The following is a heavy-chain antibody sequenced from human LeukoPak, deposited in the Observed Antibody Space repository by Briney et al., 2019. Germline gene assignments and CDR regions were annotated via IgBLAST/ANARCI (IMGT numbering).Heavy chain of an antibody. CDR2: ISYDGSNK. CDR3: AKGDHSTRYNWNQGSFDY. J-gene: IGHJ4*02. Sequence: GGSLRLSCAASGFTFSSYAMHWVRQAPGKGLEWVAVISYDGSNKYYADSVKGRFTISRDNSKNTLYLQMNSLRAEDTAVYYCAKGDHSTRYNWNQGSFDYWGQGTLVTVSS. D-gene: IGHD1-20*01. V-gene: IGHV3-30-3*01. CDR1: GFTFSSYA.